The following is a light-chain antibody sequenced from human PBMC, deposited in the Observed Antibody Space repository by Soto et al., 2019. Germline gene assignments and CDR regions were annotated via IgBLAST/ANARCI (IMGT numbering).Light chain of an antibody. V-gene: IGKV3-20*01. CDR1: QSVSSSY. CDR3: QQYGTSPFT. J-gene: IGKJ3*01. Sequence: ESVLTQSPGTLSLSPGERATLSCRASQSVSSSYLAWFQQKPGQAPRLLIYGASNRATGIPDRFSGSGSGTDFTLTISRLEPEDFAVYYCQQYGTSPFTFGPGTKVDI. CDR2: GAS.